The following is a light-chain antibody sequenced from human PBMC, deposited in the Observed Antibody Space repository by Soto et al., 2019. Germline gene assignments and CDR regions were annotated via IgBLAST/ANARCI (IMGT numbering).Light chain of an antibody. V-gene: IGKV1D-13*01. CDR3: QQYNNWPRGT. CDR2: DAS. J-gene: IGKJ1*01. CDR1: QGTNSY. Sequence: AIQLTQSPSSLSASVGDRVTITCRASQGTNSYLAWYQQKPGKAPKLLIYDASSLESGVPSRFSGRGSGTEFTLTISSLQSEDFAVYYCQQYNNWPRGTFGQGTKVDI.